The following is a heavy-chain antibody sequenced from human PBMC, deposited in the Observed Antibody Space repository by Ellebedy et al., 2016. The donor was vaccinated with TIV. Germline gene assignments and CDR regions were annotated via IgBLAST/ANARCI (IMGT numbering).Heavy chain of an antibody. CDR3: AKDLRPLWGGAMDS. CDR1: GFTFSGYG. J-gene: IGHJ4*02. V-gene: IGHV3-30*18. D-gene: IGHD3-16*01. CDR2: ISYNGNSH. Sequence: GESLKISCAASGFTFSGYGMHWVRQTPGKGLEWLAVISYNGNSHFYADSVNGRITISRDNSKNNLHLQMNSLRAEDTAVYYCAKDLRPLWGGAMDSWGRGALVTVSS.